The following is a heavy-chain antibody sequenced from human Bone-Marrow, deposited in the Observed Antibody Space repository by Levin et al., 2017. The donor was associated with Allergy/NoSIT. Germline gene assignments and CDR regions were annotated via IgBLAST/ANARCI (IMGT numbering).Heavy chain of an antibody. V-gene: IGHV1-69*13. CDR3: AYLAYCGGDCYSVGWFDP. D-gene: IGHD2-21*02. J-gene: IGHJ5*02. Sequence: SVKVSCKASGGTFSSYAISWVRQAPGQGLEWMGGIIPIFGTANYAQKFQGRVTITADESTSTAYMELSSLRSEDTAVYYCAYLAYCGGDCYSVGWFDPWGQGTLVTVSS. CDR1: GGTFSSYA. CDR2: IIPIFGTA.